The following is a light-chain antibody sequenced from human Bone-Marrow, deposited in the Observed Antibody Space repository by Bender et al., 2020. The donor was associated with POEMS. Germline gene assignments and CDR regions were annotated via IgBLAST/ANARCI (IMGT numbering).Light chain of an antibody. CDR2: ADD. Sequence: QSVLTQPPSVSGAPGQRVTISCTGSSSNIGAGYDVHWYQQLPGTAPRLVIYADDRRPSGVPNRFSASKSGSSASLAISGLQSEDAADYYCSTWDDRLNAWLFGGGTKLTVL. CDR3: STWDDRLNAWL. CDR1: SSNIGAGYD. J-gene: IGLJ3*02. V-gene: IGLV1-50*01.